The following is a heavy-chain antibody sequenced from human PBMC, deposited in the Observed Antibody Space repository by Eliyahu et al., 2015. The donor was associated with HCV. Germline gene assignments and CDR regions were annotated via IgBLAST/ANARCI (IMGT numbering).Heavy chain of an antibody. CDR1: GFTFSSYS. Sequence: EVQLVESGGGLVKPGGSLRLSCAASGFTFSSYSMNWVRQAPGKGLEWVSSISSSSSYIYYADSVKGRFTISRDNAKNSLYLQMNSLRAEDTAVYYCARERSIAAAGKNYYFDYWGQGTLVTVSS. D-gene: IGHD6-13*01. V-gene: IGHV3-21*01. J-gene: IGHJ4*02. CDR3: ARERSIAAAGKNYYFDY. CDR2: ISSSSSYI.